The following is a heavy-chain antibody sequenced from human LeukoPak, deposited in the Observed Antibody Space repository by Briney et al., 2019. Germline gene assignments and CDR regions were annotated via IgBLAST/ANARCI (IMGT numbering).Heavy chain of an antibody. V-gene: IGHV3-30*04. CDR1: GFTFSSYA. Sequence: GGSLRLSCAASGFTFSSYAMHWVRQAPGKGLEWVAVIPYDGSNKYYADSVKGRFTISRDNSKNTLYLQMNSLRAEDTAVYYCARAGYYFDYWGQGTLVTVSS. CDR3: ARAGYYFDY. CDR2: IPYDGSNK. J-gene: IGHJ4*02.